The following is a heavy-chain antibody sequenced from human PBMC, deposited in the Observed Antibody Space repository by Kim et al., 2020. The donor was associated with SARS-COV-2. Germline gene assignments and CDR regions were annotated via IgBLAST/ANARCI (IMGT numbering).Heavy chain of an antibody. CDR2: IRQDGGEK. D-gene: IGHD3-22*01. V-gene: IGHV3-7*01. Sequence: GGSLRLSCAASGFTFSSYWMSWVRQAPGKGLEWVANIRQDGGEKDYVDSVKGRFTISRDNGEKSLFLQMNSLRAEDTALYYCARLGRHYDSSGHYSYWGQGILVTVSS. J-gene: IGHJ4*02. CDR3: ARLGRHYDSSGHYSY. CDR1: GFTFSSYW.